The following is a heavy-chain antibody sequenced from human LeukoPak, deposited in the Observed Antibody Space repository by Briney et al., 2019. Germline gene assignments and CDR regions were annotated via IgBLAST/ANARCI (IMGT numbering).Heavy chain of an antibody. D-gene: IGHD2-2*01. CDR2: ISGSGGST. V-gene: IGHV3-23*01. Sequence: GGSLRLSCAASGFTFSSYAMSWVRQAPGKGLEWVSAISGSGGSTYYADSVKGRFTISRDNSKNTLYLQMNSLRAEDTAVYYRAKDLGYCSSTSCRGAFDIWGQGTMVTVSS. J-gene: IGHJ3*02. CDR1: GFTFSSYA. CDR3: AKDLGYCSSTSCRGAFDI.